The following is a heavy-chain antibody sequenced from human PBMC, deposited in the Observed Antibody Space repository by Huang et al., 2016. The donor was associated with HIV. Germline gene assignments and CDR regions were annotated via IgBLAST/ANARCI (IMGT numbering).Heavy chain of an antibody. CDR2: IRFDASNK. CDR3: AKAVRLAPVPLDY. V-gene: IGHV3-30*02. D-gene: IGHD3-3*02. J-gene: IGHJ4*02. Sequence: FSNYGIHWVRQAPGKGLEWVAFIRFDASNKYYADSVKGRFTISRVNSKKVVYLQMNGLGAEDTALYYCAKAVRLAPVPLDYWGQGTLVSVSS. CDR1: FSNYG.